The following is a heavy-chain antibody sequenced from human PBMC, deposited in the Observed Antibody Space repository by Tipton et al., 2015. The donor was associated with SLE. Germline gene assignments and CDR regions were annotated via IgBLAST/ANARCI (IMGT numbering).Heavy chain of an antibody. CDR3: ARHLGVIVAFEV. D-gene: IGHD3-10*01. J-gene: IGHJ3*01. CDR1: GDSIYSSSFY. CDR2: FYFSGSS. Sequence: TLSLTCTVSGDSIYSSSFYWSWIRQSPGKGLEWIGFFYFSGSSQYNPSLKSRVAISADTSNNQFSLELRSVTAAGTAVYYCARHLGVIVAFEVWGQGTVLTVSS. V-gene: IGHV4-61*01.